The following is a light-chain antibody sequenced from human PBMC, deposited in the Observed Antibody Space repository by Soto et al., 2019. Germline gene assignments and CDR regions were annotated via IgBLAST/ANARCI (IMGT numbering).Light chain of an antibody. CDR3: QQSYSTPIT. CDR1: QSISSY. Sequence: DIQMNQSPSFLSSSVGGRVTITCRASQSISSYLNWYQQKPGKAPKLLIYAASSLQSGVPSRFSGSGSGTDFTLTISSLQPEDFATYYCQQSYSTPITFGQGTRLEIK. CDR2: AAS. V-gene: IGKV1-39*01. J-gene: IGKJ5*01.